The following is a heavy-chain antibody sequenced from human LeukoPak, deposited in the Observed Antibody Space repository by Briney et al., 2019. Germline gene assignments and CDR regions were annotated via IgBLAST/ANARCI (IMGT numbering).Heavy chain of an antibody. CDR3: AREEYYYGSGSYLSFYFDY. CDR2: IIPIFGTA. CDR1: GGTFSSYA. D-gene: IGHD3-10*01. V-gene: IGHV1-69*05. J-gene: IGHJ4*02. Sequence: SVKVSCKASGGTFSSYAISWVRQAPGQGLEWMGRIIPIFGTANYAQKFQGRVTITTDESTSTAYMELSSLRSEDTAVYYCAREEYYYGSGSYLSFYFDYWGQGTLVTISS.